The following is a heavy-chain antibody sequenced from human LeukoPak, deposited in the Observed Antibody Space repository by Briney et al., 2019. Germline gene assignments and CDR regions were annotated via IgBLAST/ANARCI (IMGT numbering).Heavy chain of an antibody. D-gene: IGHD6-19*01. CDR2: IKQDGSEK. CDR3: TRDGSGWSTY. V-gene: IGHV3-7*01. Sequence: GGPLRLSCRAWVFALRSYWMGWVRQSPGKAVEGVANIKQDGSEKFYVDSVKGRFTISRDNAKNSLYLQMNGLGVEDTAVYYCTRDGSGWSTYWGQGTLVTVSS. J-gene: IGHJ4*02. CDR1: VFALRSYW.